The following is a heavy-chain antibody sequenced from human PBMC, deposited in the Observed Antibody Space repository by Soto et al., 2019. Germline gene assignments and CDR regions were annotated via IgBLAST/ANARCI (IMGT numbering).Heavy chain of an antibody. J-gene: IGHJ5*02. CDR3: ARWGQSNWFDP. CDR1: GFTFSTYS. Sequence: EVQLVESGGGLVKPGGSLRVSCAASGFTFSTYSMNWVRQAPGKGLEWVSSISSSSSYIYYADSVKGEFTIPRDNAKNPLYLQMHSLRAEDTAVWHWARWGQSNWFDPWGQGTLVTVCS. CDR2: ISSSSSYI. V-gene: IGHV3-21*01. D-gene: IGHD3-16*01.